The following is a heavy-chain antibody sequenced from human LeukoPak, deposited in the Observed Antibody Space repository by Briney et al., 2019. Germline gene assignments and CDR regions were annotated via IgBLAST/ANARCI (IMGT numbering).Heavy chain of an antibody. V-gene: IGHV1-3*01. D-gene: IGHD3-10*01. CDR3: ARNYYGSGSYYLPDY. J-gene: IGHJ4*02. CDR2: INAGNGNT. Sequence: ASVKVSCKASGYTFTSYAMHWMRQAPGQRLEWMGWINAGNGNTKYSQKFQGRVTITRDTSASTAYMELSSLRSEDTAVYYCARNYYGSGSYYLPDYWGQGTLVTVSS. CDR1: GYTFTSYA.